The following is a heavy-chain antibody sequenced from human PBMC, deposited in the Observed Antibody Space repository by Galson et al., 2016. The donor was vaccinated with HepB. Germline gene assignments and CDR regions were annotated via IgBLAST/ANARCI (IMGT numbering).Heavy chain of an antibody. CDR3: ARDRGTGTTYNYYNRYIMDV. Sequence: SETLSLTCSVSGDSISDYSWTWIRQSPGKGLEWIGNISESEGTNYNPSLQSRVTLSLDSSKNQFSLRLSSVTAADTAVYYCARDRGTGTTYNYYNRYIMDVWGKGTAVIVSS. J-gene: IGHJ6*04. CDR1: GDSISDYS. CDR2: ISESEGT. V-gene: IGHV4-59*01. D-gene: IGHD1-1*01.